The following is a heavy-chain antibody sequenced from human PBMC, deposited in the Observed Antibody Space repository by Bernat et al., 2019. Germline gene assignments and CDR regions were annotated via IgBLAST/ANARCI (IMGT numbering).Heavy chain of an antibody. D-gene: IGHD3-10*01. CDR3: AKRYHGPGSGEP. J-gene: IGHJ5*02. Sequence: QVQLVESGGGVVQPGRSLRLSCAASGFTFSSYGMHWVRQAPGKGLEWVAVISYDGSNKYYADSVKGRFTISRDNSKNTLYLQMNSLRAEDTAVYYCAKRYHGPGSGEPWGQGTLVTVSS. CDR2: ISYDGSNK. V-gene: IGHV3-30*18. CDR1: GFTFSSYG.